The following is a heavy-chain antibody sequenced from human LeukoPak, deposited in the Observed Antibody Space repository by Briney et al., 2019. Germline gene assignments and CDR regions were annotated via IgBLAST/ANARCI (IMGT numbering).Heavy chain of an antibody. J-gene: IGHJ4*02. CDR2: IYYSGST. CDR1: GDSISSSSCY. V-gene: IGHV4-39*01. CDR3: ARHMRIPLYGDFDY. Sequence: PSETLSLTCTVSGDSISSSSCYWGWIRQPPGKGLEWIGSIYYSGSTFYNPSLQSRVTISVDTSKNLFSLKLSSVTAADTAVYYCARHMRIPLYGDFDYWGQGTLVTVSS. D-gene: IGHD4-17*01.